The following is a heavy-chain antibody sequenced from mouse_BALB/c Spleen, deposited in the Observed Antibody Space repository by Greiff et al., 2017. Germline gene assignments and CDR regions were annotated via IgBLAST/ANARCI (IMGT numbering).Heavy chain of an antibody. V-gene: IGHV5-6*02. CDR1: GFTFSSYG. J-gene: IGHJ4*01. CDR2: ISSGGSYT. D-gene: IGHD1-1*01. CDR3: ARHPHYYGSSYAPDYAMDY. Sequence: EVKLVESGGDLVKPGGSLKLSCAASGFTFSSYGMSWVRQTPDKRLEWVATISSGGSYTYYPDSVKGRFTISRDNAKNTLYLQMSSLKSEDTAMYYCARHPHYYGSSYAPDYAMDYWGQGTSVTVSS.